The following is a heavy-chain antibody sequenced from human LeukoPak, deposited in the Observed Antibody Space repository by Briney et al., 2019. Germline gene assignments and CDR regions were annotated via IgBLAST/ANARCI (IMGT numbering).Heavy chain of an antibody. CDR2: MNPNSGNT. Sequence: ASVKVSCKASGYTFTSYDINWVRQATGQGLEWMGWMNPNSGNTGYAQKFQGRVTMTRNTSISTAYMELSSLRSEDTAIYYCAKVTQDLLTGPSEKFDYWGQGTLVTVSS. V-gene: IGHV1-8*01. CDR3: AKVTQDLLTGPSEKFDY. CDR1: GYTFTSYD. D-gene: IGHD3-9*01. J-gene: IGHJ4*02.